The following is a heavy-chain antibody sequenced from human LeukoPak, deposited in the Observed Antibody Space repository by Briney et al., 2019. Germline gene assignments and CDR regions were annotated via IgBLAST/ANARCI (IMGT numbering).Heavy chain of an antibody. CDR2: INWNGGST. Sequence: GGSLRLSCAASGFTFDDYGMSWVRQAPGKGLEWVSGINWNGGSTGYADSVKGRFTISRDNAKNSPYLQMNSLRVEDTALYYCARAYSYGFRYYFDFWGQGTLVTVSS. D-gene: IGHD5-18*01. CDR1: GFTFDDYG. V-gene: IGHV3-20*04. CDR3: ARAYSYGFRYYFDF. J-gene: IGHJ4*02.